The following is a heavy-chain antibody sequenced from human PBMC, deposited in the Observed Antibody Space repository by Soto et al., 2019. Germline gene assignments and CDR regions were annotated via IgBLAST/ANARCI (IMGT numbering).Heavy chain of an antibody. CDR3: AREMATIGPSDY. Sequence: PGGSLRLSCAASGFTLSSYSMNWVRQAPGEGLEWVSYISSSSVTIYYADSVKGRFTISRDNANNSLYLQMNSLRDEDTAVYYCAREMATIGPSDYWGQGTLVTVSS. CDR1: GFTLSSYS. CDR2: ISSSSVTI. J-gene: IGHJ4*02. D-gene: IGHD5-12*01. V-gene: IGHV3-48*02.